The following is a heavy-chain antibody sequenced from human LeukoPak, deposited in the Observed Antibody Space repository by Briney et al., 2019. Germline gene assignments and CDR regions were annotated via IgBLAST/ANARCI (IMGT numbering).Heavy chain of an antibody. V-gene: IGHV3-48*01. CDR3: ARDTKYAFDN. J-gene: IGHJ4*02. D-gene: IGHD2-2*01. CDR1: GFTFSSYS. Sequence: GGSLRLSCAASGFTFSSYSMNWVRQAPGKGLEWISYIGISSGNTKYADSVKGRFTISGDKAKNSVYLQMNSLRVENTAVYYCARDTKYAFDNWGQGTLVTVSS. CDR2: IGISSGNT.